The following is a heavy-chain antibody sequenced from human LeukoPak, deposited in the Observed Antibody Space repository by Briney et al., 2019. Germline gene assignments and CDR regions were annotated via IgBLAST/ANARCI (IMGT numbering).Heavy chain of an antibody. Sequence: LESGGGLVKPGGSLRLSCAASGFTFSNYAMSWVRQAPGKGMEWVSGISGNGGSTYYADPVKGRFTISRDNSKNTLYRQMNSLRAEDTAVYYCARVTWEGVDPWGQGTLVTVPS. CDR1: GFTFSNYA. D-gene: IGHD1-26*01. CDR3: ARVTWEGVDP. V-gene: IGHV3-23*01. CDR2: ISGNGGST. J-gene: IGHJ5*02.